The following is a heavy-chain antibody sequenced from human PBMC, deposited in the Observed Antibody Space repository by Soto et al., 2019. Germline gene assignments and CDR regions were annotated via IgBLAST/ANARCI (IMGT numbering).Heavy chain of an antibody. CDR1: GFTFSSYA. V-gene: IGHV3-23*01. CDR3: SLSDRYYGMDV. Sequence: EVQLLESGGGLVQPGGSLRLSCAASGFTFSSYAMSWVRQAPGKGLEWVSSISTSGGSTYYADSVKGRFTISRDNSNNTLYLQMNSLRAEDTAVYYCSLSDRYYGMDVWGLVTTVTVSS. J-gene: IGHJ6*02. CDR2: ISTSGGST.